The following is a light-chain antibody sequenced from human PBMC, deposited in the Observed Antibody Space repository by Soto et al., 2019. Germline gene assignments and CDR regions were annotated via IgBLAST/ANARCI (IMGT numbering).Light chain of an antibody. V-gene: IGKV1-5*03. CDR2: KAS. CDR1: QTISSW. J-gene: IGKJ1*01. CDR3: QHQKSYSEA. Sequence: DVQMTQSPSTRSGSVGDRVTITCRASQTISSWLAWYQQKPGKAPKXLIYKASTLKSGVPSRFRGSGSGTEFTINISSLQPDDVATYYGQHQKSYSEAFCQGTKVDIK.